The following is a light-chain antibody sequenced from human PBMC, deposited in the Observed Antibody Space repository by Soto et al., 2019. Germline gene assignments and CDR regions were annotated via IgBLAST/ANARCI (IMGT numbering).Light chain of an antibody. CDR3: QQYYSYST. Sequence: DIQMTQAPSTLSASVGDRVTITCRASQSISSRLAWYQQKPGKAPKVLIYKASSLESGVPSRFSGSGSGTEFTLTISGLQPDDFATYYCQQYYSYSTFGQGTKLEIK. V-gene: IGKV1-5*03. CDR2: KAS. CDR1: QSISSR. J-gene: IGKJ2*01.